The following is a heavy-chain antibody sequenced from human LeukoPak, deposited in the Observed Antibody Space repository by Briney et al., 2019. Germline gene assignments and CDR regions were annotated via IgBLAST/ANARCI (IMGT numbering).Heavy chain of an antibody. J-gene: IGHJ2*01. Sequence: GGSLRLSCEASGFTFGTYGMTWVRQAPGKGLEWVSGITGSSTWTYYADSVKGRFTISRDNSNNTLHLQMNSLRAEDTAIYYCARELVSLGTGYFDLWGRGTLVTVSS. D-gene: IGHD7-27*01. CDR2: ITGSSTWT. CDR3: ARELVSLGTGYFDL. V-gene: IGHV3-23*01. CDR1: GFTFGTYG.